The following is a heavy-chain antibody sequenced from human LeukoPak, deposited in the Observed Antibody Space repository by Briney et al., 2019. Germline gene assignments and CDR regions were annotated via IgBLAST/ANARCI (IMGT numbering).Heavy chain of an antibody. V-gene: IGHV1-2*02. J-gene: IGHJ5*02. D-gene: IGHD3-10*01. Sequence: GASVKVSCKASGSTFTGYYIHWVRQAPGQGLEWMGWINPNSGGTNYAQKFQGRVTMTRDTSISTAYMELSRLRSDDTAVYYCARDLFRGANWFDPWGQGTLVTVSS. CDR3: ARDLFRGANWFDP. CDR1: GSTFTGYY. CDR2: INPNSGGT.